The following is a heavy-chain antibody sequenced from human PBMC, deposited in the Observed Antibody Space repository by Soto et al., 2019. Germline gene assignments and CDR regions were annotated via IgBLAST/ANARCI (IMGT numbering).Heavy chain of an antibody. Sequence: GGSLRLSCAASGFTFSSYGMRWVRQAPGKGLEWVAVIWYDGSNKYYADSVKGRFTISRDNSKNTLYLQMNSLRAEDTAVYYCARETVAGTVNYFDYWGQGTLVTVSS. J-gene: IGHJ4*02. CDR1: GFTFSSYG. V-gene: IGHV3-33*01. CDR3: ARETVAGTVNYFDY. D-gene: IGHD6-19*01. CDR2: IWYDGSNK.